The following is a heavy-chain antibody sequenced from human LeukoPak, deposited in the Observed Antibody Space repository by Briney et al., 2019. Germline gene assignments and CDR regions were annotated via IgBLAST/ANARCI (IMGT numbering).Heavy chain of an antibody. CDR2: LYSAGST. CDR3: ASGGMGARKFYSDPFHY. CDR1: GFTVSSNY. J-gene: IGHJ4*02. D-gene: IGHD2-15*01. Sequence: GGSLRLSCAASGFTVSSNYMSWVRQAPGKGLEWVSILYSAGSTYYADSVKGRFTIFRDNSRNTLYLQMNSLRVDDTAVYYCASGGMGARKFYSDPFHYWGQGTLVTVSS. V-gene: IGHV3-53*01.